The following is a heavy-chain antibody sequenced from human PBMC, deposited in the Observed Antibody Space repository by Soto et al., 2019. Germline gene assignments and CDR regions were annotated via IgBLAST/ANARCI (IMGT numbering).Heavy chain of an antibody. CDR3: ARRVYCGSTTCYYLDY. CDR2: IYYSGST. J-gene: IGHJ4*02. Sequence: SETLSLTCAVSGGSIRSSNWWCWVRQPPGKGLKWIGEIYYSGSTNYNPSLNSRVTISVDTSKNQFSLKLSSLTAADTAVYYCARRVYCGSTTCYYLDYWGQGTLVTVSS. CDR1: GGSIRSSNW. V-gene: IGHV4-4*02. D-gene: IGHD2-2*01.